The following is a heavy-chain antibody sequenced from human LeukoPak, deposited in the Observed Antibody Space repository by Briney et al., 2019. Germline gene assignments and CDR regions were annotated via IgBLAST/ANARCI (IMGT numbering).Heavy chain of an antibody. CDR1: GGSISSSTYY. D-gene: IGHD3-22*01. CDR3: ARHYYDSSDYYPYYFNY. Sequence: SETLSLTCTVSGGSISSSTYYWGWIRQPPGKGLEWIGSISYSGSTYYNPSLKSRVTISVDTSKNQFSLRLSSVTAADTAVYHCARHYYDSSDYYPYYFNYWGQGTLVTVSS. CDR2: ISYSGST. V-gene: IGHV4-39*01. J-gene: IGHJ4*02.